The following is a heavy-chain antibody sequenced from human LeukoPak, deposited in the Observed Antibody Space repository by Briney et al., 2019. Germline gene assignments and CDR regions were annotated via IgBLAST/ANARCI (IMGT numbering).Heavy chain of an antibody. Sequence: PSETLSLTCTVSGGSISSSSYYWGWIRQPPGKGLEWIGSIYYSGSTYYNPSLKSRVTISVDTSKNQFSLKLSSVTAADTAVYYCARAPTKGYSYGFDAFDIWGQGTMVTVSS. CDR2: IYYSGST. CDR3: ARAPTKGYSYGFDAFDI. D-gene: IGHD5-18*01. J-gene: IGHJ3*02. CDR1: GGSISSSSYY. V-gene: IGHV4-39*07.